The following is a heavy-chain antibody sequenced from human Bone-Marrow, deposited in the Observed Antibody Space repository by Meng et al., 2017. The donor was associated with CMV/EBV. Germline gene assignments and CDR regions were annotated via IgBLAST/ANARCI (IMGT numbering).Heavy chain of an antibody. Sequence: GESLKISCAASGFTFSSYGMHWVRQAPGKGLEWVAFIRYDGSNKYYADSVKGRFTISRDNSKNTLYLQMNSLRAEDTAVYYCAKSPQYIVVVPAAMNRSYYFDYWGQGTRVTVSS. CDR3: AKSPQYIVVVPAAMNRSYYFDY. J-gene: IGHJ4*02. CDR1: GFTFSSYG. D-gene: IGHD2-2*01. V-gene: IGHV3-30*02. CDR2: IRYDGSNK.